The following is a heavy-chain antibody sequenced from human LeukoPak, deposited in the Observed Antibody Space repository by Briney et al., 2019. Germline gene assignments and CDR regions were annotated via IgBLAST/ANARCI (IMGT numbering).Heavy chain of an antibody. Sequence: SGPTLVKPTQTLTLTCTFSGFSLSTSGVGVGWIRQPPGKALEWLALIYWDDDKRYSPSLKSRLTIAKDTSKNQVVLTMTNMDPVDTATYYCAHSMRVVTANDAFDIWGQGTMVTVSS. J-gene: IGHJ3*02. CDR2: IYWDDDK. D-gene: IGHD2-21*02. CDR3: AHSMRVVTANDAFDI. CDR1: GFSLSTSGVG. V-gene: IGHV2-5*02.